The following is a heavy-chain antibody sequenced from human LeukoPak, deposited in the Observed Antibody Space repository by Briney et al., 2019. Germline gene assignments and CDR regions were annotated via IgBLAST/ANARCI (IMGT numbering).Heavy chain of an antibody. CDR2: ISGSGGSA. Sequence: ISGSGGSAYYADSVKGLFTISRDNSRNSLSLQMNSLRAEDTALYYCAKTGYSSGWYRIWDYWGQGTLVTVSS. D-gene: IGHD6-19*01. CDR3: AKTGYSSGWYRIWDY. J-gene: IGHJ4*02. V-gene: IGHV3-23*01.